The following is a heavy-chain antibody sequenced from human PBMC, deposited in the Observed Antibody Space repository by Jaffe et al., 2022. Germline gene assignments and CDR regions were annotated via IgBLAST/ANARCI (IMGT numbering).Heavy chain of an antibody. Sequence: QVQLVQSGAEVKKPGASVKVSCKASGYTFTGYYMHWVRQAPGQGLEWMGRINPNSGGTNYAQKFQGRVTMTRDTSISTAYMELSRLRSDDTAVYYCARMGCSGGSCYRGDWYFDLWGRGTLVTVSS. CDR3: ARMGCSGGSCYRGDWYFDL. CDR1: GYTFTGYY. D-gene: IGHD2-15*01. V-gene: IGHV1-2*06. CDR2: INPNSGGT. J-gene: IGHJ2*01.